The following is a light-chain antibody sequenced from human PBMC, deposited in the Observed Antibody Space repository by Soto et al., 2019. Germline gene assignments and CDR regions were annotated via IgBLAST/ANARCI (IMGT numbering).Light chain of an antibody. V-gene: IGLV2-14*01. J-gene: IGLJ2*01. Sequence: QSVLTQPASVSGSPGQSITISCTGTNSDVGGYKYVSWYQQHPGKAPKALIYEVSNRPSGVSTRFSGSKSGNTASLTISGLQAEDEADYYCNSYTSSSTVIFGGGTKLTVL. CDR2: EVS. CDR1: NSDVGGYKY. CDR3: NSYTSSSTVI.